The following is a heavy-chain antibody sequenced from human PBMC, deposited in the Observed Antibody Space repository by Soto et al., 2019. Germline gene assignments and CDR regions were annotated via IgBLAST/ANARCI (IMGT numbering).Heavy chain of an antibody. Sequence: QITLKESGPPLVRPAQTLTLTCAFSGFSLTTTRMGVAWIRQPPGKALEWRALIYWDDDKRYSPSLKNRLTVSKDTSTNRVVLTITNISPDDTGSYCCSHAGDFGLLSCDRWAPGTLVTVSS. CDR3: SHAGDFGLLSCDR. V-gene: IGHV2-5*02. CDR1: GFSLTTTRMG. CDR2: IYWDDDK. D-gene: IGHD2-15*01. J-gene: IGHJ5*02.